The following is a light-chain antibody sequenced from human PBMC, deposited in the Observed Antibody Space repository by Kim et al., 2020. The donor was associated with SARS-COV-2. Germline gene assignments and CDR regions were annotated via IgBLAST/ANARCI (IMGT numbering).Light chain of an antibody. CDR2: LNSESSH. J-gene: IGLJ1*01. CDR1: SGHNSYA. CDR3: QTWGTGIKV. Sequence: ASVKLTWTLSSGHNSYAIAWHKQQQGRGPRYLMKLNSESSHSKGDGIPDRFSGSSSGAERYLTISSLQSEDEADYYCQTWGTGIKVFGTGTKITVL. V-gene: IGLV4-69*01.